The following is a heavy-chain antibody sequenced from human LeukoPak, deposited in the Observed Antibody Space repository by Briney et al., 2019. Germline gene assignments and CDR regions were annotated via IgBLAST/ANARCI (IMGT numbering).Heavy chain of an antibody. Sequence: ASVKVSCKASGYTLIRNAMHWVRQAPGQRLEWMGWINVGNGKTKYSQKFQGRVTITRDTSASTAYMEVSSLRSEDTAVYYCARDSPLPPYDYWGQGTLVIVSS. V-gene: IGHV1-3*01. CDR3: ARDSPLPPYDY. J-gene: IGHJ4*02. CDR1: GYTLIRNA. CDR2: INVGNGKT. D-gene: IGHD3-16*02.